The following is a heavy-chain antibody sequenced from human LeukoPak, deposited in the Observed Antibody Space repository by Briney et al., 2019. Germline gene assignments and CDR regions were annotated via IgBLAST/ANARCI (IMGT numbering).Heavy chain of an antibody. D-gene: IGHD4-17*01. CDR1: GYTFTSYD. CDR2: MNPNSGNT. Sequence: ASVKVSCKASGYTFTSYDINWVRQATGQGLEWMGWMNPNSGNTGYAQKFQGRVTMTRNTSISTAYMELSSLRSEDTAVYYCAVGLFYTVTTPIDYWGQGTLVTVSS. V-gene: IGHV1-8*01. J-gene: IGHJ4*02. CDR3: AVGLFYTVTTPIDY.